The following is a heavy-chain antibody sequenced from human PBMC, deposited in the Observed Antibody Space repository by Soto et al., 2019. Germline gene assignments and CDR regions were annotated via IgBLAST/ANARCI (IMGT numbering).Heavy chain of an antibody. D-gene: IGHD2-2*01. Sequence: GSLRLSCAASGFTFSSYWMSWVRQGPGKGPEWVANIKQDGSEIYYVDSVKGRFTISRDNAKSSLYLQMTSLRAEDTAVYHCAKSLSAIPGDSWGQGALVTVSS. CDR2: IKQDGSEI. V-gene: IGHV3-7*05. CDR1: GFTFSSYW. J-gene: IGHJ4*02. CDR3: AKSLSAIPGDS.